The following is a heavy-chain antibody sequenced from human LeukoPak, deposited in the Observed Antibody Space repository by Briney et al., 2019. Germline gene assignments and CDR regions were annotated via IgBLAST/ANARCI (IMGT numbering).Heavy chain of an antibody. J-gene: IGHJ5*02. CDR3: ARVGYCSSTSCCMTSEFDP. Sequence: GGSLRLSCAAPGFTFSSYWMSWVRQAPGKGLEWVANIKQDGSEKYYVDSVKGRFTISRDNAKNSLYLQMNSLRAEDTAVYYCARVGYCSSTSCCMTSEFDPWGQGTLVTVSS. CDR1: GFTFSSYW. D-gene: IGHD2-2*03. V-gene: IGHV3-7*01. CDR2: IKQDGSEK.